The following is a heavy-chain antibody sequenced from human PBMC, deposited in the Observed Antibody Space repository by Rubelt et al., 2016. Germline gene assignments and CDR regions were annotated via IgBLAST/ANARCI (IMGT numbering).Heavy chain of an antibody. CDR2: IYHSGST. CDR1: GYSISSGYY. V-gene: IGHV4-38-2*02. D-gene: IGHD6-19*01. J-gene: IGHJ4*02. Sequence: QVQLQESGPGLVKPSETLSLTCTVSGYSISSGYYWGWIRQPPGKGLEWIGSIYHSGSTYYNPSRKSRVPITVDTAKNQVSLKLSSVTAADTAVYYCARDHSSGWYLEGFFDYWGQGTLVTVSP. CDR3: ARDHSSGWYLEGFFDY.